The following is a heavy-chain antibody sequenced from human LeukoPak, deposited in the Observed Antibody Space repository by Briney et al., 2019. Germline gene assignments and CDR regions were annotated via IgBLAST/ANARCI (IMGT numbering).Heavy chain of an antibody. CDR1: GGSFSGYY. CDR3: ARHRSHYGSGSLGFDY. CDR2: INHSGST. V-gene: IGHV4-34*01. J-gene: IGHJ4*02. D-gene: IGHD3-10*01. Sequence: SSETLSLTFAVYGGSFSGYYWSWIRQPPGKGLEWIGEINHSGSTNYNPSLKSRVTISVDTSKNQFSLKLSSVTAADTAVFYCARHRSHYGSGSLGFDYWGQGTLVTVSS.